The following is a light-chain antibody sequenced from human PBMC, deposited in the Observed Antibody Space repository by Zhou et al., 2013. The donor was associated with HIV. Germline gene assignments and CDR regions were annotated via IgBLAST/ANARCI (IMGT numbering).Light chain of an antibody. CDR2: GAS. J-gene: IGKJ2*01. CDR3: MQSIQLPYT. Sequence: EIVLTQSPGTLSLSPGEGATLSCRASQTISSNYLAWYQQKAGQAPRLLIYGASSRATGVPDRFSGSGSGTDFTLKISRVEAEDVGVYYCMQSIQLPYTFGQGTKLEIK. CDR1: QTISSNY. V-gene: IGKV3-20*01.